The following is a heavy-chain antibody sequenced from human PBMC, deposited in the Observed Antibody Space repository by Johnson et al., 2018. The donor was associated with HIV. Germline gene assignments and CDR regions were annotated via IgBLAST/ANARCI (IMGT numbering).Heavy chain of an antibody. D-gene: IGHD5-18*01. V-gene: IGHV3-20*04. CDR2: INWNGGST. Sequence: VQLVESRGGVVRPGGSLRLSCAGSGFSFEAYGMSWVRQVPGKGLEWISGINWNGGSTGYADSVKGRFTISRDNAKNSLYLQMNSLRAEDTAVYYCARVGGGIQLWSDAFDIWGQGTMVTVSS. CDR3: ARVGGGIQLWSDAFDI. J-gene: IGHJ3*02. CDR1: GFSFEAYG.